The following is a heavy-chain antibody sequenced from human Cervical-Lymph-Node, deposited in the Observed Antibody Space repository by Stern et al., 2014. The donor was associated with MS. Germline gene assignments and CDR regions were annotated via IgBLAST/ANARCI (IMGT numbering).Heavy chain of an antibody. CDR3: VRETEDYGLDYDPCDV. J-gene: IGHJ3*01. CDR2: MHPDKGES. V-gene: IGHV1-2*02. Sequence: VQLVESGAEVVKPGASVKISCKASRYAFSGSSVHWVRQAPGQGLEWVGWMHPDKGESQSARPLPGRVTLPRDTSITPPYKAYIELTSLHSDDTAVYYCVRETEDYGLDYDPCDVWGRGTLVTVSS. D-gene: IGHD3-16*01. CDR1: RYAFSGSS.